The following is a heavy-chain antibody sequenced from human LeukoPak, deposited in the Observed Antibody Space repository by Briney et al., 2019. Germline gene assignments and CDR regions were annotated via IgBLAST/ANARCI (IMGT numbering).Heavy chain of an antibody. CDR2: INHSGST. CDR3: ARRRQRTPYCSSTSCYNGGFDP. Sequence: SETLSLTCTVSGYSISSGYYWSWIRQPPGKGLEWIGEINHSGSTNYNPSLKSRVTISVDTSKNQFSLKLSSVTAADTAVYYCARRRQRTPYCSSTSCYNGGFDPWGQGTLVTVSS. J-gene: IGHJ5*02. CDR1: GYSISSGYY. D-gene: IGHD2-2*02. V-gene: IGHV4-38-2*02.